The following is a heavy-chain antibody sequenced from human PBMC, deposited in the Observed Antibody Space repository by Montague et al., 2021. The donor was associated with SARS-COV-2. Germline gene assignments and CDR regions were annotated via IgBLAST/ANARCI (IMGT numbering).Heavy chain of an antibody. CDR2: IYYSGST. CDR1: GGSISSSSYY. CDR3: ARFPTSYYYDSKAAPATPDAFDI. Sequence: SETLSLTCTVSGGSISSSSYYWGWIRQPPGKGLEWIESIYYSGSTYYNPSLKSRVTISVDTSKNQFSLKLSSVTAADTAVYYCARFPTSYYYDSKAAPATPDAFDIWGQGTMATVSS. D-gene: IGHD3-22*01. J-gene: IGHJ3*02. V-gene: IGHV4-39*01.